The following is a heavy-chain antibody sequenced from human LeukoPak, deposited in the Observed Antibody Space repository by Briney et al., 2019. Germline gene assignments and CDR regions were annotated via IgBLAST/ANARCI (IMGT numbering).Heavy chain of an antibody. CDR3: ARGGKATVVTM. J-gene: IGHJ4*02. CDR2: IYSSGST. V-gene: IGHV4-4*07. Sequence: PSETLSLTCTVSGGSINSYYWSWIRQPAGKGLEWIGRIYSSGSTNYNPSLKSRVSMSVDTSKNQFSLKLTSVTAADPAVYYCARGGKATVVTMWGQGILVTVSS. D-gene: IGHD4-23*01. CDR1: GGSINSYY.